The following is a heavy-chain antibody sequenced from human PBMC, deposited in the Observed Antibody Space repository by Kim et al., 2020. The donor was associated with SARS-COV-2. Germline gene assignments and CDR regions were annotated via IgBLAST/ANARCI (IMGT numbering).Heavy chain of an antibody. Sequence: GGSLRLSCAASGFTFSNFGMHWVRQAPGKGLEWVAVISYDGNYIYYVDSVKGRFTISRDNSKNTLSLQMNSLRDEDTAVYYCARGDRWLGPSHSWGQGILITVSS. V-gene: IGHV3-30*03. CDR2: ISYDGNYI. D-gene: IGHD6-19*01. J-gene: IGHJ4*02. CDR3: ARGDRWLGPSHS. CDR1: GFTFSNFG.